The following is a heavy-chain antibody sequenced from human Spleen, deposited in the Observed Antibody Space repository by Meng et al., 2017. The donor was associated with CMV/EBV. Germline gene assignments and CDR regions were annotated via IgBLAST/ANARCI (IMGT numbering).Heavy chain of an antibody. CDR3: ARALPTGYSLGWFDP. V-gene: IGHV1-18*01. D-gene: IGHD4-11*01. CDR1: GYTFTRYG. J-gene: IGHJ5*02. Sequence: SGYTFTRYGISWVRQAPGQGLEWMGWISPNNGHTQYAQMLQGRVTMTADTYTTTAYMELRSLGSDDTAVYYCARALPTGYSLGWFDPWGQGTLVTVSS. CDR2: ISPNNGHT.